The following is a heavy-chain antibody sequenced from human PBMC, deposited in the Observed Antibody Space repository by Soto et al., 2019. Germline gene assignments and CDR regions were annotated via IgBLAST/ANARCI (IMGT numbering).Heavy chain of an antibody. CDR2: ISHDEGNK. V-gene: IGHV3-30-3*01. CDR1: EFTFSTYP. J-gene: IGHJ4*02. CDR3: ARGASDFWGGYPEIHFFDS. D-gene: IGHD3-3*01. Sequence: QVLLVESGGGVFQPGGSLRLSCAASEFTFSTYPMHWVRQAPGKGLEWVAVISHDEGNKYYGDSMKGRFTISRDNSKNTLYLQMNSLRGDDTAVYYCARGASDFWGGYPEIHFFDSWGQGTLFTVSS.